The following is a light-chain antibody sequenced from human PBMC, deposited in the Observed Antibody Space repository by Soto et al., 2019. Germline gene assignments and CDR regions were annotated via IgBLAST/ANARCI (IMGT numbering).Light chain of an antibody. V-gene: IGKV1-5*03. CDR3: QHYNSYSEA. CDR2: KAS. J-gene: IGKJ1*01. CDR1: QTISSW. Sequence: DIQITQSKSSLSGSVGDRVTITCRASQTISSWLAWYQQKPGKAPKLLIYKASTLKSGVPSRFSGSGSGTEFTLTISSLQPDDFAPYYCQHYNSYSEAFGQVAKAAIK.